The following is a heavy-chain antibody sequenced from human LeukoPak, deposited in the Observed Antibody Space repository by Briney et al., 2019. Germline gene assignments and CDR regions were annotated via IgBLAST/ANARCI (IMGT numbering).Heavy chain of an antibody. CDR3: ARAETDILTGYFPRWFDP. D-gene: IGHD3-9*01. CDR1: GGSISSYY. Sequence: SETLSLTCTVSGGSISSYYWSWIRQPPGKGLEWVGYIYYSGSTNYNPSLKSRVTISVDTSKNQFSLKLSSVTAADTAVYYCARAETDILTGYFPRWFDPWGQGTLATVSS. CDR2: IYYSGST. J-gene: IGHJ5*02. V-gene: IGHV4-59*01.